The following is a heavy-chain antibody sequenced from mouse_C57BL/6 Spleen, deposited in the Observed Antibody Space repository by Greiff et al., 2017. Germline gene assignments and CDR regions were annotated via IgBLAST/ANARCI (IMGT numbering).Heavy chain of an antibody. V-gene: IGHV5-9-1*02. CDR1: GFTFSSYA. CDR2: ISSGGDYI. CDR3: TRVRDGYYEGDY. J-gene: IGHJ4*01. D-gene: IGHD2-3*01. Sequence: EVKLMESGEGLVKPGGSLKLSCAASGFTFSSYAMSWVRQTPEKRLEWVAYISSGGDYIYYADTVKGRFTISRDNARNTLYLQMSSLKSEDTAMYYCTRVRDGYYEGDYWGQGTSVTVSS.